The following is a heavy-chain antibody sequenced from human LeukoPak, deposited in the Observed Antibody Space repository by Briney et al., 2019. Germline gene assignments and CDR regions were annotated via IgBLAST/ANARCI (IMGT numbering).Heavy chain of an antibody. D-gene: IGHD7-27*01. J-gene: IGHJ4*02. CDR2: IYYRGNT. CDR1: GGSIRNYH. V-gene: IGHV4-59*01. CDR3: ARDLGLYYFDY. Sequence: PSETLSLTCTVSGGSIRNYHWSWIRQPPGKGLEWLGYIYYRGNTNYNPSLKSRVTISVDTSRNQFSLKLSSVTAADTAVYYCARDLGLYYFDYWGQGTLVTVSS.